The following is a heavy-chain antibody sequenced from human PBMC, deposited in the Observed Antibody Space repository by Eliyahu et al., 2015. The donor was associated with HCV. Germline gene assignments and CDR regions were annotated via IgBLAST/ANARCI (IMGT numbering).Heavy chain of an antibody. CDR2: IYYSGST. D-gene: IGHD4-17*01. V-gene: IGHV4-39*01. CDR1: GGSISSSSYY. CDR3: ASYGIYWYFDL. Sequence: QLQLQESGPGLVKPSETLSLTCTVSGGSISSSSYYWGWIRQPPGKGLEWIGSIYYSGSTYYNPSLKSRVTISVDTSKNQFSLKLSSVTAADTAVYYCASYGIYWYFDLWGRGTLVTVSS. J-gene: IGHJ2*01.